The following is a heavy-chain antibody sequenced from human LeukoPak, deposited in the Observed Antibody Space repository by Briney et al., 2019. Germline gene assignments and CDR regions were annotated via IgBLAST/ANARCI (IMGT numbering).Heavy chain of an antibody. V-gene: IGHV3-15*01. CDR3: AAGTGTSDFDY. CDR1: GFTFSNAW. CDR2: IIKKTDGEAK. J-gene: IGHJ4*02. D-gene: IGHD1-1*01. Sequence: GGSLRLSCAASGFTFSNAWMSWVRQAPGKGLEWVGRIIKKTDGEAKDYAASVTGRLNISRDDSKSTLYLEMNSLKSDDTAVYYCAAGTGTSDFDYWGQGTLVTVSS.